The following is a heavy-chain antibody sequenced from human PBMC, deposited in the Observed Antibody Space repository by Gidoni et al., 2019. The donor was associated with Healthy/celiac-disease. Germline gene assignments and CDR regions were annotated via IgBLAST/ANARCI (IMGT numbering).Heavy chain of an antibody. Sequence: QVQLQQSGPGLVKPSQRLSLTCSISRASVPTNRVACNWIRQSPSSGLEWPGRTYYRSKWYNDYAVSVKSRITINPDTSKNQFSLQLNSVTPEDTAVYYCARGYLYYFDYWGQGTLVTVSS. D-gene: IGHD5-18*01. J-gene: IGHJ4*02. CDR3: ARGYLYYFDY. CDR2: TYYRSKWYN. CDR1: RASVPTNRVA. V-gene: IGHV6-1*01.